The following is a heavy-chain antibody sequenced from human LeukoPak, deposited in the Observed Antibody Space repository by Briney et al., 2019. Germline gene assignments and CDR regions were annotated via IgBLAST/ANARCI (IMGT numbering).Heavy chain of an antibody. CDR3: AGDFWSGYYSGIGFDP. J-gene: IGHJ5*02. CDR1: GFTFSSYG. CDR2: IWYDGSNK. Sequence: PGGSLRLSCAASGFTFSSYGMHWLRQAPGKGLEWVAVIWYDGSNKYYADSVKGRFTISRDNSKNTLYLQMNSRTAEDTAVYYCAGDFWSGYYSGIGFDPWIQGTLVTVSS. D-gene: IGHD3-3*01. V-gene: IGHV3-33*01.